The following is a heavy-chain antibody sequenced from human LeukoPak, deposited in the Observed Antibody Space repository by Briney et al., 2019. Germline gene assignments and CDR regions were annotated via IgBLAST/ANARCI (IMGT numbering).Heavy chain of an antibody. V-gene: IGHV3-21*01. J-gene: IGHJ4*02. CDR2: ISSSSSYI. CDR3: ASEQPIDY. CDR1: GFTFSTYS. D-gene: IGHD1-14*01. Sequence: GSLRLSCAVSGFTFSTYSMNWVRQAPGKGLEWVSSISSSSSYIYYADSVKGRFTISRDNAKNSLYLQMNSLRAEDTAVYYCASEQPIDYWGQGTLVTVSS.